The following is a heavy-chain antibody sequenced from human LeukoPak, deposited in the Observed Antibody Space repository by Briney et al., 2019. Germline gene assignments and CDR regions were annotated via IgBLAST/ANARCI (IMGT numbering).Heavy chain of an antibody. CDR3: AKGRAGMVRGVCDY. CDR2: ISSSGSTI. V-gene: IGHV3-48*03. J-gene: IGHJ4*02. Sequence: GGSLRLSCAASGVTFSNYEMNWVRQAPGKGLEWISYISSSGSTISYADSVKGRFTISRDNSKNTLYLQMSSLRVDDTAVYYCAKGRAGMVRGVCDYWGQGTLVTVSS. CDR1: GVTFSNYE. D-gene: IGHD3-10*01.